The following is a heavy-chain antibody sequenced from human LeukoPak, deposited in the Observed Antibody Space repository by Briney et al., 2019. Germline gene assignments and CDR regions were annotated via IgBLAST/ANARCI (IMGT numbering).Heavy chain of an antibody. D-gene: IGHD4-17*01. CDR2: INPSGGST. CDR3: ARAHLHYGDSIHDLDY. V-gene: IGHV1-46*01. J-gene: IGHJ4*02. Sequence: ASVKVSCKASGYTLTFYHMHWARQAPGQGLEWMGIINPSGGSTSYAQKFQGRLTMTRDTSTSTVYMELSSLRSEDTAVYYCARAHLHYGDSIHDLDYWGQGTLVTVSS. CDR1: GYTLTFYH.